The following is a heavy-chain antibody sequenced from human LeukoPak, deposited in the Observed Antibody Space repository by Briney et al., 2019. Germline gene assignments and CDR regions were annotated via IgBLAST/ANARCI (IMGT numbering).Heavy chain of an antibody. V-gene: IGHV3-23*01. CDR3: AKFSGHPTTNYYMDV. J-gene: IGHJ6*03. Sequence: GGSLRLSCAASGFIFSSYAMSWVRQAPGKGLEWVSGIIDTGRTTYYADPVKGRFTISRDNSKNTLYLPMNSLRAEDTAVYYCAKFSGHPTTNYYMDVWGEGTTVTVSS. D-gene: IGHD6-25*01. CDR1: GFIFSSYA. CDR2: IIDTGRTT.